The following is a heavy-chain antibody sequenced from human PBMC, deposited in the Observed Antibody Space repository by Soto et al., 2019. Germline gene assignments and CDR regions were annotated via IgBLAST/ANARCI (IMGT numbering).Heavy chain of an antibody. Sequence: GGSLRLSCAASGFTFSSYGMHWVRQAPGKGLEWVAVISYDGSNKYYADSVKGRFTISRDNSKNTLYLQMNSLRAEDTAVYYCAKFARRRGFSGMDVWGQGTTVTVSS. J-gene: IGHJ6*02. D-gene: IGHD3-3*01. CDR2: ISYDGSNK. CDR3: AKFARRRGFSGMDV. V-gene: IGHV3-30*18. CDR1: GFTFSSYG.